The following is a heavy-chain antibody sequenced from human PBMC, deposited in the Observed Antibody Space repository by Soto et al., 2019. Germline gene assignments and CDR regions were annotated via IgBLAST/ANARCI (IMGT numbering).Heavy chain of an antibody. V-gene: IGHV1-69*01. J-gene: IGHJ4*02. CDR2: IIPIFGTA. CDR3: ARDFGLYYDFWSGSLDY. D-gene: IGHD3-3*01. CDR1: GGTFSSYA. Sequence: GASVKVSCKASGGTFSSYAISWVRQAPGQGLEWMGGIIPIFGTANYAQKFQGRVTITADESTSTAYMELSSLRSEDTAVYYCARDFGLYYDFWSGSLDYWGQGTLVTVS.